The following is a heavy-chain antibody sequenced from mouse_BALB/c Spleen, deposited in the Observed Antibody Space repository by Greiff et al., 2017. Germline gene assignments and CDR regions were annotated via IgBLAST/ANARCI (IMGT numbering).Heavy chain of an antibody. D-gene: IGHD2-14*01. V-gene: IGHV5-6-5*01. J-gene: IGHJ3*01. CDR2: ISSGGST. CDR3: ARGNYRYDDGFAY. CDR1: GFTFSSYA. Sequence: EVKLVESGGGLVKPGGSLKLSCAASGFTFSSYAMSWVRQTPEKRLEWVASISSGGSTYYPDSVKGRFTISRDNARNILYLQMSSLRSEDTAMYYCARGNYRYDDGFAYWGQGTLVTVSA.